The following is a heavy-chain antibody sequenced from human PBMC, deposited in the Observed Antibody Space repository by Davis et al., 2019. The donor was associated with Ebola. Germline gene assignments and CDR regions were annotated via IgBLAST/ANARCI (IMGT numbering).Heavy chain of an antibody. CDR2: ISYDGSNK. Sequence: PGGSLRLSCAASGFTFSSYGMHWVRQAPGKGLEWVAVISYDGSNKYYADSVKGRFTISRDNSKNTLYLQMNSLRAEDTAVYYCAKGGNGGYGYYFDYWGQGTLVTVSS. D-gene: IGHD4-23*01. J-gene: IGHJ4*02. CDR3: AKGGNGGYGYYFDY. V-gene: IGHV3-30*18. CDR1: GFTFSSYG.